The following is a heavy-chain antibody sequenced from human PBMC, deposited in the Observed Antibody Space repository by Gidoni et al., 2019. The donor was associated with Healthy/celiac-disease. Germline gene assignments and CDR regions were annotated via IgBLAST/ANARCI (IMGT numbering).Heavy chain of an antibody. CDR3: ARAITRLYDFWSGYYTDYYYYYMDV. Sequence: SGSSISSGYYWGWIRQPPGKGLEWIGSIYHSGSTYYNPSLKSRVTISVDTSKNQFSLKLSSVTAADTAVYYWARAITRLYDFWSGYYTDYYYYYMDVWGKGTTVTVSS. J-gene: IGHJ6*03. CDR2: IYHSGST. D-gene: IGHD3-3*01. V-gene: IGHV4-38-2*01. CDR1: GSSISSGYY.